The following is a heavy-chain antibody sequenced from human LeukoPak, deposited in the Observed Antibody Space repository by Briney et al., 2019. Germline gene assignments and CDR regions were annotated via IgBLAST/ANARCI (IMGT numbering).Heavy chain of an antibody. V-gene: IGHV1-2*02. CDR3: ARDPDILTGYSTNDY. D-gene: IGHD3-9*01. J-gene: IGHJ4*02. Sequence: ASVKVSCKASGYTFTGYYMHWVRQAPGQGLEWMGWINPNSGGTNYAQKFQGRVTMTRDTSISTAYMELSRLRSDDTAVYYCARDPDILTGYSTNDYWGQGTLVTVSS. CDR2: INPNSGGT. CDR1: GYTFTGYY.